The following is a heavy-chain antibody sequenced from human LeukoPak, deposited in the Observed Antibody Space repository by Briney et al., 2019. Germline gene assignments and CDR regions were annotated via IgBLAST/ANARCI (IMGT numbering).Heavy chain of an antibody. CDR3: TTEDWFRFDS. J-gene: IGHJ4*02. CDR1: GFSFSAYW. Sequence: GGSLRLSCAASGFSFSAYWMTWVRQAPGKGLEWVATITHDGSQRYYVDSVQGRFTISRDNAEKSLFLQVSSLRADDTAVYYCTTEDWFRFDSWGQGTLLTVSS. CDR2: ITHDGSQR. D-gene: IGHD3-10*01. V-gene: IGHV3-7*05.